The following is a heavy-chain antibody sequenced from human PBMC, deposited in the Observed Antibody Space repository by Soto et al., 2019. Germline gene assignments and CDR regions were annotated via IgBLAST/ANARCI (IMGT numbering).Heavy chain of an antibody. CDR1: GGSISSGGYY. D-gene: IGHD1-26*01. CDR2: IYYSGST. Sequence: SETLSLTCTVSGGSISSGGYYWSWILQQPGKGLEWIGYIYYSGSTYYNPSLKSRVTISVDTSKNQFSLKLSSVTAADTAVYYCARDALNSGGNWFDPWGQGTLVTVPQ. V-gene: IGHV4-31*03. CDR3: ARDALNSGGNWFDP. J-gene: IGHJ5*02.